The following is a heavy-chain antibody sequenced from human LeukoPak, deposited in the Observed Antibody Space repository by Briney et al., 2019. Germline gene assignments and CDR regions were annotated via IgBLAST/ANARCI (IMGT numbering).Heavy chain of an antibody. CDR3: ARDFYHDSSGSSFDY. D-gene: IGHD3-22*01. CDR1: GFTFSSYS. Sequence: GGSLRLSCAASGFTFSSYSMNWVRQAPGKGLEWVSSISSSSSYIYYADSVKGRFTISRDNAKNSLYLQMNRLRAEDTAVYYCARDFYHDSSGSSFDYWGQGTLVTVSS. J-gene: IGHJ4*02. CDR2: ISSSSSYI. V-gene: IGHV3-21*01.